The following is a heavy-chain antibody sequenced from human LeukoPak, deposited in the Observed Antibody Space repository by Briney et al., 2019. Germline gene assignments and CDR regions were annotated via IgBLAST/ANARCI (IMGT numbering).Heavy chain of an antibody. Sequence: GRSLRLSCAASGFTFGSYAMHWVRQAPGKGLEWVAVISYDGSNKYYADSVKGRFTISRDNSKNTLYLQMNSLRAEDTAVYYCARAGLWFGELFDMDVWGKGTTVTISS. CDR3: ARAGLWFGELFDMDV. V-gene: IGHV3-30*04. CDR2: ISYDGSNK. D-gene: IGHD3-10*01. J-gene: IGHJ6*03. CDR1: GFTFGSYA.